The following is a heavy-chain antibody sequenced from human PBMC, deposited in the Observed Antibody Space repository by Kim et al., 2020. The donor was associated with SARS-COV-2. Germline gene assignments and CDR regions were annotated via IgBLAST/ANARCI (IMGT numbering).Heavy chain of an antibody. D-gene: IGHD3-9*01. CDR2: IIPITGIA. CDR3: ARDGYYDILTGTGAFDI. J-gene: IGHJ3*02. V-gene: IGHV1-69*04. Sequence: SVKVSCKASGGTFSSYAISWVRQAPGQGLEWMGRIIPITGIANYAQKFPGRVTITADKSTSTAYLELSSLRSEDTAVYYCARDGYYDILTGTGAFDIWGQGTMVTVSS. CDR1: GGTFSSYA.